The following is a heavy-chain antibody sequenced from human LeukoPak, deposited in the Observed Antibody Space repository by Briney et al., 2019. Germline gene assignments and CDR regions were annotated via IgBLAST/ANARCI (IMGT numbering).Heavy chain of an antibody. CDR1: GFTFSSYW. D-gene: IGHD5-18*01. V-gene: IGHV3-7*01. CDR3: ARAPRGYSYGSDY. J-gene: IGHJ4*02. CDR2: IKQDGSEK. Sequence: GGSLRLSCAASGFTFSSYWMSWVRQAPGKGLEWGANIKQDGSEKYYVDSVKGRFTISRDNAKNSLYLQMNSLRAEDTAVYYCARAPRGYSYGSDYWGQGTLVTVSS.